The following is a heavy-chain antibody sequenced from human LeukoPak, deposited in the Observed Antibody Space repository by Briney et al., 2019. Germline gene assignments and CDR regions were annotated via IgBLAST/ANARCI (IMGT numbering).Heavy chain of an antibody. CDR1: GGTFSSYA. V-gene: IGHV1-69*13. J-gene: IGHJ4*02. CDR2: IIPIFGTA. Sequence: SVKVSCKASGGTFSSYAISWVRQAPGQGLEWMGGIIPIFGTANYAQKFQGRVTITADESTSTAYMELSSLRSEDTAVYYCASRAPTAMVPFDYWGQGTLVTVSS. CDR3: ASRAPTAMVPFDY. D-gene: IGHD5-18*01.